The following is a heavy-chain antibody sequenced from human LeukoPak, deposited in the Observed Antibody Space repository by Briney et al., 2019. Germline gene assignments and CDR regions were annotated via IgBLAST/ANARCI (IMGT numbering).Heavy chain of an antibody. Sequence: GGSLRLSCAASGFTFSSYWMSWVRQAPGKGLEWVANIKQDGSEKYYVDSVKGRFTISRDNAKNSLYLQMNSLRAEDTAVYYCARDQGGSYGGYFDYWAREPWSPSPQ. CDR1: GFTFSSYW. CDR2: IKQDGSEK. D-gene: IGHD1-26*01. J-gene: IGHJ4*02. CDR3: ARDQGGSYGGYFDY. V-gene: IGHV3-7*01.